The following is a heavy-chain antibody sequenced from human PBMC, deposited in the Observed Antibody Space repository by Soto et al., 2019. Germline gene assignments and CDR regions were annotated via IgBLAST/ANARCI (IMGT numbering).Heavy chain of an antibody. V-gene: IGHV1-18*01. J-gene: IGHJ5*02. D-gene: IGHD2-8*01. CDR3: ASVWNCTQTVCYNVFDP. CDR1: GYTFTSYG. Sequence: ASVKVSCKASGYTFTSYGISWVRQAPGQGLEWKGWISAYNGNTNYAQKFQGRVTMTTDTSTSTAYMELRSLRSDDTVVYYCASVWNCTQTVCYNVFDPWGQGTPVTVSS. CDR2: ISAYNGNT.